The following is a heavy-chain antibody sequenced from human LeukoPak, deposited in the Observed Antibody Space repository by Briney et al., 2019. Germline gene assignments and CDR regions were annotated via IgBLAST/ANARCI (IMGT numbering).Heavy chain of an antibody. CDR3: ASGFWSGYYPEYRYRRNLEFDY. V-gene: IGHV1-69*05. CDR2: IIPIFGTA. J-gene: IGHJ4*02. Sequence: SVKVSCKASGGTFSSYAISWVRQAPGQGLEWMGGIIPIFGTANYAQKFQGRVTITTDESTSTAYMELSSLRSEDTAVYYCASGFWSGYYPEYRYRRNLEFDYWGQGTLVTVSS. CDR1: GGTFSSYA. D-gene: IGHD3-3*01.